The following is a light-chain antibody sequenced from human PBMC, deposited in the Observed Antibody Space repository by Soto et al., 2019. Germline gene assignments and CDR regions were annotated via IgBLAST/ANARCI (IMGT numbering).Light chain of an antibody. CDR2: KAS. CDR1: QSINSW. CDR3: QHYDSYSYT. J-gene: IGKJ2*01. V-gene: IGKV1-5*03. Sequence: DIQMTQSPSTLSASVGDRVTITCRASQSINSWLAWYQQKPGKAPKLLIYKASSLESGVPSRFSGSGSGTDFTLTISSLHPDDFATYYCQHYDSYSYTFGQGTKVDSK.